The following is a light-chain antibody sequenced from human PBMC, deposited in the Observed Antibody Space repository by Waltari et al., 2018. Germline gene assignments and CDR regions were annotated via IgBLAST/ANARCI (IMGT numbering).Light chain of an antibody. V-gene: IGLV2-14*01. CDR2: EVS. J-gene: IGLJ1*01. CDR3: SSYTTSSAPGV. CDR1: DSDVGAYDF. Sequence: QSALTQPASVSGSPGQSITISCSGTDSDVGAYDFVSWYQQHPGKAPHLIIYEVSNRPSGISNRFSASKSGNPASLTSSGLQAEDEADYYCSSYTTSSAPGVFGTGTRVTVL.